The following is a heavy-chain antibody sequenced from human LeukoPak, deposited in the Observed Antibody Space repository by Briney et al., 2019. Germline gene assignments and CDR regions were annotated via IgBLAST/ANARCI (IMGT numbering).Heavy chain of an antibody. J-gene: IGHJ6*03. Sequence: GGSLRLSCAASGFRFSSYAMNWVRQAPGKGLEWISSISGSGDNTYYADSVKGRFTISRDNSKNTLYLQMNSLKTEDTAVYYCTSGARSYGTYYYYYMDVWGKGTTVTVSS. CDR3: TSGARSYGTYYYYYMDV. CDR1: GFRFSSYA. D-gene: IGHD1-26*01. V-gene: IGHV3-23*01. CDR2: ISGSGDNT.